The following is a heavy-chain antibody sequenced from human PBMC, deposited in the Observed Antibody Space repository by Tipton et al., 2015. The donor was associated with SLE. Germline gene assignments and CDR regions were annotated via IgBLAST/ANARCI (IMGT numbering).Heavy chain of an antibody. CDR2: IYPVNSAI. Sequence: QLVQSGAEVKKPGESLKISCKASGYSLSSHWIAWVRQMPGKGLEWMGMIYPVNSAIRYSPSFQGQVTISLDKSISTAFLQWSSLKDSDSAMYYCARSGYSCYDYDAFDMWGQRTMLTVSS. J-gene: IGHJ3*02. D-gene: IGHD5-12*01. V-gene: IGHV5-51*03. CDR3: ARSGYSCYDYDAFDM. CDR1: GYSLSSHW.